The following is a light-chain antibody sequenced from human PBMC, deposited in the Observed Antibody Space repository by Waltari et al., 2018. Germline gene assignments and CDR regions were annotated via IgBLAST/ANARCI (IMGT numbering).Light chain of an antibody. V-gene: IGLV2-14*01. CDR2: KVN. CDR3: SSYTRRSYWV. CDR1: SSDVGFYAF. Sequence: QSALTQPASVSGSPGQSITISCTGTSSDVGFYAFVSWFQQHPGKAPKVMIYKVNNRPSGVSNRFSGYKSANTASLTISGLQAEDEADYYCSSYTRRSYWVFGGGTQLTVL. J-gene: IGLJ3*02.